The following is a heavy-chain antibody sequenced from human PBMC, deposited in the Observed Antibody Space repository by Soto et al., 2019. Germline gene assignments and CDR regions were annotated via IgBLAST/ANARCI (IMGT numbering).Heavy chain of an antibody. CDR3: ARRPRASRAWFDP. Sequence: GSLRLSCAASGFTFSSYWMHWVRQAPGKGLVWVSRINSDGSSTSYADSVKGRFTISRDNAKNTLYLQMNSLRAEDTAVYYCARRPRASRAWFDPWGQGTLVTVSS. D-gene: IGHD3-10*01. V-gene: IGHV3-74*01. CDR1: GFTFSSYW. CDR2: INSDGSST. J-gene: IGHJ5*02.